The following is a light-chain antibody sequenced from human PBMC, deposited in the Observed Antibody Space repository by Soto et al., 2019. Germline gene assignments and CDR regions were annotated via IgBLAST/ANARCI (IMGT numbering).Light chain of an antibody. V-gene: IGLV2-14*01. CDR3: CSYTTDNSWV. J-gene: IGLJ1*01. Sequence: QSALTQPASLSGSPGQSITMSCTGTTSDDYVSWYQQSPGKAPKLLIYEVVNRPSEVSDRFSGSKSDSTASLTISGLQADDEAHYYCCSYTTDNSWVFGSGTKVTVL. CDR1: TSDDY. CDR2: EVV.